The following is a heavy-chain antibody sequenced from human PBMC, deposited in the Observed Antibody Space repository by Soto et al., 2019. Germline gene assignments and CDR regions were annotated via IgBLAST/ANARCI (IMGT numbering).Heavy chain of an antibody. CDR1: GGSFSDYY. D-gene: IGHD3-22*01. CDR2: INHSGST. V-gene: IGHV4-34*01. J-gene: IGHJ5*02. CDR3: ARAPRRITMIVVVLGWFDP. Sequence: TSETLSLTCALYGGSFSDYYWSWIRQPPGKGLEWIGEINHSGSTNYNPSLKSRVTISVDTSKNQFSLKLSSVTAADTAVYYCARAPRRITMIVVVLGWFDPWGQGTLVTVS.